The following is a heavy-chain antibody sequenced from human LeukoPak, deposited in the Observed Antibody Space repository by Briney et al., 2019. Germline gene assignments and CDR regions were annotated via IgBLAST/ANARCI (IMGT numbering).Heavy chain of an antibody. Sequence: ASVKVSCKVSGYTLTELSMHWVRQAPGKGLEWLGGFDPEDGETIYAQKFQGRVTMTEDTSTDTAYMELSSLRSKDTAVYYCATDYKRPPYYYYYGMDVWGQGTTVTVSS. J-gene: IGHJ6*02. D-gene: IGHD3-10*01. CDR2: FDPEDGET. CDR3: ATDYKRPPYYYYYGMDV. CDR1: GYTLTELS. V-gene: IGHV1-24*01.